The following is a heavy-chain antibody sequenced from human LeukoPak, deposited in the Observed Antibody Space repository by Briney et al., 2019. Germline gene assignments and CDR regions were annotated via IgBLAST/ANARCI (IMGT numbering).Heavy chain of an antibody. CDR3: ASYLTSIPSGMDV. Sequence: GGSLRLSCAASGFTFSRYWMHWLRQAPGKGLVWVSRISTDGSSTTYADSVKGRFTISRDNGRNTLYLQMYSLRAEDMAVYYCASYLTSIPSGMDVWGQGTTVTVSS. J-gene: IGHJ6*02. CDR2: ISTDGSST. CDR1: GFTFSRYW. D-gene: IGHD2/OR15-2a*01. V-gene: IGHV3-74*01.